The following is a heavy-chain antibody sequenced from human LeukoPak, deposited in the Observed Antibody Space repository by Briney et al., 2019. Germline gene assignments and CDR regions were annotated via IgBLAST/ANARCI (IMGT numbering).Heavy chain of an antibody. CDR1: GFTFSTYW. CDR3: VTGHYDSRMYFDL. V-gene: IGHV3-74*01. Sequence: GGSLRLSCGASGFTFSTYWIHWVRQAPGKGLVWVSQIKFDGSLASYADSVKGRFTISRDNAKNTLYLQMNSLGTEDTAVYYCVTGHYDSRMYFDLWGRGTLVSVSS. D-gene: IGHD3-16*01. J-gene: IGHJ2*01. CDR2: IKFDGSLA.